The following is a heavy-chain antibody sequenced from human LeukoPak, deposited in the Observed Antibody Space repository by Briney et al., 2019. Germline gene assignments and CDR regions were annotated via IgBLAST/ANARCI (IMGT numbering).Heavy chain of an antibody. CDR1: VYTFDNFY. Sequence: ASVKVSCKASVYTFDNFYIHWVRQAPGQGPEWMGWINGNDGSTNYALKFQGRVTMTRVTAISTVYMDLTGLRPDDTAIYYCARDEGSTYNQLDYWGQGTLVTVSS. V-gene: IGHV1-2*02. D-gene: IGHD1-14*01. J-gene: IGHJ4*02. CDR3: ARDEGSTYNQLDY. CDR2: INGNDGST.